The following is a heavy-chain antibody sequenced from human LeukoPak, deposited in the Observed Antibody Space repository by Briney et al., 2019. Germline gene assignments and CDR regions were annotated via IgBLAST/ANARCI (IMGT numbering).Heavy chain of an antibody. CDR1: GFTFSSYA. D-gene: IGHD1-1*01. V-gene: IGHV3-23*01. J-gene: IGHJ4*02. CDR2: ISGSGGST. CDR3: TTHWKWRYFDY. Sequence: PGGSLRLSCAASGFTFSSYAMSWVRQAPGKGLEWVSAISGSGGSTYYADSVKGRFTISRDNSKNTLCLQMNSLKTEDTAVYYCTTHWKWRYFDYWGQGTLVTVSS.